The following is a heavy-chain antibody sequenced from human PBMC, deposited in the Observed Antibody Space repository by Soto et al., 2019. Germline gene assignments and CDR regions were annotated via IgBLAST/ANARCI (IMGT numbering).Heavy chain of an antibody. D-gene: IGHD6-19*01. V-gene: IGHV1-8*01. CDR3: ATSGGGWYLY. J-gene: IGHJ4*02. CDR1: GYTFSSYD. Sequence: QVQLVQSGAEVKKPGASVKVSCKASGYTFSSYDINWVRQATGQGLAWMGWLNPNSGDTGYAQKFQGRVTLTRNTSINTAYLELSSLTSDETAVYYCATSGGGWYLYWGQGTLVTVSS. CDR2: LNPNSGDT.